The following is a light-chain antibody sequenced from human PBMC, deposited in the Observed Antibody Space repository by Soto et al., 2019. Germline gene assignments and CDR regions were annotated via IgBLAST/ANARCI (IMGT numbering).Light chain of an antibody. CDR3: QQYGSSPYT. V-gene: IGKV3D-20*01. J-gene: IGKJ2*01. CDR2: DAS. CDR1: QSVISNY. Sequence: EIVLTQSPATLSLSPGERATLSCRASQSVISNYLAWYQQKPGLAPRLLIYDASSRATGIPDRFSGSGSGTDFTLTISRLEPEDFAVYFCQQYGSSPYTFGQGTKLEIK.